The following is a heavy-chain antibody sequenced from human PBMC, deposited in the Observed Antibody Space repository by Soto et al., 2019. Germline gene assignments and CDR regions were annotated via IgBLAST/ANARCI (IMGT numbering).Heavy chain of an antibody. V-gene: IGHV4-34*01. CDR1: GGSFRGYF. D-gene: IGHD3-16*01. CDR2: INDSGST. CDR3: QGGDF. Sequence: QLQLQQWGAGLLKPSETLSLTCAVSGGSFRGYFWSWIRQSPDKGLEWIGEINDSGSTYYNPSFKSRLTISVDTSKSQSSLRLTSVTAADSAVYYCQGGDFWGQGTRVTVSS. J-gene: IGHJ4*02.